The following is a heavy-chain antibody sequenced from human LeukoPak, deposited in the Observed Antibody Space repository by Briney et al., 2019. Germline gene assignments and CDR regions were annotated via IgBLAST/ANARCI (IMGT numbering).Heavy chain of an antibody. D-gene: IGHD3-3*01. Sequence: ASVKVSCKASGGTFSSYAISWVRQAPGKGLEWMGGFDPEDGETIYAQKFQGGVTMTEDTSTDTAYMELSSLRSEDTAVYYCATAADFWSGYYFDYWGQGTLVTVSS. V-gene: IGHV1-24*01. J-gene: IGHJ4*02. CDR1: GGTFSSYA. CDR3: ATAADFWSGYYFDY. CDR2: FDPEDGET.